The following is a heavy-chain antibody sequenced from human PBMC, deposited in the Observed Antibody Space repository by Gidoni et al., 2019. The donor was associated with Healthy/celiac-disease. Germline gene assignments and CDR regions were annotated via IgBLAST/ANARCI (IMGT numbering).Heavy chain of an antibody. Sequence: QVQLVESGVGVVQPGRSMRLSLAASGFPVSGYGVTWVRQAPGKGLEWVAVISYDGSNKYYADSVKGRFTISRDNSKNTLYLQMNSLRAEDTAVYYCAKDLEGSGYGSGSYLYDYWGQGTLVTVSS. CDR2: ISYDGSNK. CDR3: AKDLEGSGYGSGSYLYDY. V-gene: IGHV3-30*18. CDR1: GFPVSGYG. J-gene: IGHJ4*02. D-gene: IGHD3-10*01.